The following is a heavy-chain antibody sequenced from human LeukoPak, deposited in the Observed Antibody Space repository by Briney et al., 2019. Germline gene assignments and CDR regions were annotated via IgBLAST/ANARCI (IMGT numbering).Heavy chain of an antibody. D-gene: IGHD3-16*01. J-gene: IGHJ5*02. CDR2: IYQSGST. CDR1: GYSISSGNY. Sequence: PSETLSLTCTVSGYSISSGNYWGWIRQPPGKGLEWMGSIYQSGSTYYNPSLKSRVTISVDTSKNQFSLKLTSVTAADTAVYYCARVGDDYWFDPWGQGTLVTVSS. V-gene: IGHV4-38-2*02. CDR3: ARVGDDYWFDP.